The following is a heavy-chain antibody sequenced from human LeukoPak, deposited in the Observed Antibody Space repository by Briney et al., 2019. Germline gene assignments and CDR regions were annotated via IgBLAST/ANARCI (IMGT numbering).Heavy chain of an antibody. CDR2: INPTGGST. CDR1: GYTFTSYY. CDR3: ARDNSVGANAWWFDP. D-gene: IGHD1-26*01. V-gene: IGHV1-46*01. J-gene: IGHJ5*02. Sequence: ASVKVSCKASGYTFTSYYMHWVRQAPGQGLEWMGLINPTGGSTGYAQKFQGRVTMTRDMSTSTDYMELSSLRSEATAIYYCARDNSVGANAWWFDPWGQGTLVTVSS.